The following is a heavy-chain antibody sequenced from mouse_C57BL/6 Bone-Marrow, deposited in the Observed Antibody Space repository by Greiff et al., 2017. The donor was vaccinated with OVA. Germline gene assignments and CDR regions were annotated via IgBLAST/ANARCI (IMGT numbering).Heavy chain of an antibody. CDR1: GYTFTSYT. CDR3: ARRSYDHDERPYYFDY. D-gene: IGHD2-4*01. Sequence: QVQLKESGAELARPGASVKMSCKASGYTFTSYTMHWVKQRPGQGLEWIGYINPSSGYTKYNQKFKDKATLTADKSSSTAYMQLSSLTSEDSAVYYCARRSYDHDERPYYFDYWGQGTTLTVSS. CDR2: INPSSGYT. V-gene: IGHV1-4*01. J-gene: IGHJ2*01.